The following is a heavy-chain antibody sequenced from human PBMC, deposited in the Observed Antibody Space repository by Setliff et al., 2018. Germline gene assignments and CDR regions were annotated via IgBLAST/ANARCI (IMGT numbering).Heavy chain of an antibody. V-gene: IGHV1-18*01. D-gene: IGHD5-12*01. CDR2: MSPVYGNA. J-gene: IGHJ4*02. CDR3: VRGPGPSVVVAIPFDH. CDR1: GYAFITFG. Sequence: ASVKVSCKTSGYAFITFGMSWVRQAPGQGLEWMGWMSPVYGNANYARKFQGRVTLTADTSTNTAYLELESLRDDDTAVYYCVRGPGPSVVVAIPFDHWGQGSLVTVSS.